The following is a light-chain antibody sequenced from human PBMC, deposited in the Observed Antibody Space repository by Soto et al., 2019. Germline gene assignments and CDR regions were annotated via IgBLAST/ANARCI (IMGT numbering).Light chain of an antibody. J-gene: IGKJ3*01. CDR3: QHRSNWPRT. Sequence: EIVKTQSTATLSLSPGERATLSCRASQSVSRYLAWYQQKPGQAPRLLIYDASNRATGIPARFSGSGSGTDFTLTISSLEPEDFAVYYCQHRSNWPRTFGPGTKVDIK. CDR2: DAS. V-gene: IGKV3-11*01. CDR1: QSVSRY.